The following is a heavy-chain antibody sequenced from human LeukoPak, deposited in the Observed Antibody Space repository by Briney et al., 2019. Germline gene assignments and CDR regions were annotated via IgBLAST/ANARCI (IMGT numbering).Heavy chain of an antibody. D-gene: IGHD2-2*01. CDR1: GFTFSSYS. V-gene: IGHV3-21*01. J-gene: IGHJ4*02. Sequence: GGSLRLSCAASGFTFSSYSMNWVRQAPGKGLEWVSSISSSSSYIYYADSVKGRFTISRDNAKNSLYLQMNSLRAEDTAVYYCARDCRGSCSSTQPEGYWGQGTLVTVSS. CDR3: ARDCRGSCSSTQPEGY. CDR2: ISSSSSYI.